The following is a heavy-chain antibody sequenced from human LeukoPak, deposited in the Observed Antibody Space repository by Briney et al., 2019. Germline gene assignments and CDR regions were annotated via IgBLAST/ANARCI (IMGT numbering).Heavy chain of an antibody. V-gene: IGHV3-21*01. Sequence: GGSLRLSGAASGFIFSSYSMNWVRHAPGKGLEWVSSISSTSTYIHYADSLKGRFTISRDNARNSLYLQINSLRVEDTAVYYCPRVQRGEMATFDYWGQGTLVTVSS. D-gene: IGHD5-24*01. CDR1: GFIFSSYS. J-gene: IGHJ4*02. CDR2: ISSTSTYI. CDR3: PRVQRGEMATFDY.